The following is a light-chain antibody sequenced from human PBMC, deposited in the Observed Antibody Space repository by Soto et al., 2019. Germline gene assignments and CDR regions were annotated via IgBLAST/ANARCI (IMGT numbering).Light chain of an antibody. CDR1: QSVSSY. CDR2: DAS. Sequence: EIVLTQSPATLSSSPGERATLSCRASQSVSSYLAWYQQKPGQAPRLLIYDASNRATGFPARFSGSGSGTDFTLTISSLEPEDFAVYYCQQRSNWPSTFGQGTKV. V-gene: IGKV3-11*01. CDR3: QQRSNWPST. J-gene: IGKJ1*01.